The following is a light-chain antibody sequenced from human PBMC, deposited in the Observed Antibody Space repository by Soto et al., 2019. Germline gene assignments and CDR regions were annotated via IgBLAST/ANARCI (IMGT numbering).Light chain of an antibody. J-gene: IGKJ1*01. CDR2: GAS. CDR3: QQYGTSGT. Sequence: EIWLTQYPGTLSRSPGERATLSCGASQSVSNNYLAWYQQKPGQAPRLLIYGASNRATGIPDSLSGSASGTEFTLTISRMEPEDFAVYYCQQYGTSGTFGQGTKVDIK. CDR1: QSVSNNY. V-gene: IGKV3-20*01.